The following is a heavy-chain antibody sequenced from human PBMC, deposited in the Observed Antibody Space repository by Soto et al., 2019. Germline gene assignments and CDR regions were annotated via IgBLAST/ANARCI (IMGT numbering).Heavy chain of an antibody. V-gene: IGHV3-74*03. CDR3: VSQPHWARPFES. Sequence: EVHLEESGGGLVQPGGSLRLSCAASGFSLSPYWMHWVRQVPGRGLEWVARLSSDGFGAAYADSVKGRFFISRDNTKHTLYLQMNSLRTEDTGVYYCVSQPHWARPFESWGQGTLVNVSS. CDR1: GFSLSPYW. J-gene: IGHJ4*02. D-gene: IGHD7-27*01. CDR2: LSSDGFGA.